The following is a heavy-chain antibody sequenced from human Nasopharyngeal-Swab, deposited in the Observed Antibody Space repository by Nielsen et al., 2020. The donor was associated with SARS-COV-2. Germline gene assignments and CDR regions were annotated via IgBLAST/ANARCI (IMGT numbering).Heavy chain of an antibody. D-gene: IGHD3-10*01. CDR3: AKGVVPYGSGSRSDY. CDR1: GFTFSSYA. Sequence: GGSLRLSFAASGFTFSSYAMSWVRQAPGKGLEWVSAISGSGGSTYYADSVKGRFTISRDNSKNTLYLQMNSLRAEDTAVYYCAKGVVPYGSGSRSDYWGQGTLVTVSS. V-gene: IGHV3-23*01. J-gene: IGHJ4*02. CDR2: ISGSGGST.